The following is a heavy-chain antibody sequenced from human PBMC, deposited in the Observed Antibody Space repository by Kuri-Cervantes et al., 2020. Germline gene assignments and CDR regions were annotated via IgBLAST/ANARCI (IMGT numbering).Heavy chain of an antibody. CDR3: ARDLCSGGSCYDRAFDI. V-gene: IGHV1-18*01. D-gene: IGHD2-15*01. CDR1: GYTFTSYG. Sequence: ASVKVSCKASGYTFTSYGISWVRQAPGQGLEWMGWISAYNGNTNYAQKLQGRVTMTTDTSTSTAYMELRSLRSDDTAVYYCARDLCSGGSCYDRAFDIWGQGTMGTVSS. CDR2: ISAYNGNT. J-gene: IGHJ3*02.